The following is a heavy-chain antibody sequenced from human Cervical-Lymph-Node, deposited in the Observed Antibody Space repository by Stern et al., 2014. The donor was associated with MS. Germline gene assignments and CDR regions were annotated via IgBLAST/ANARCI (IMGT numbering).Heavy chain of an antibody. CDR2: IHPNSGGT. Sequence: QVQLVQSGAEVKKPGASVKVSCKASGYTFTGYYMHWVRQAPGQGLEWMGWIHPNSGGTNYAQKFQGWVTMTRDTSISTAYMELSRLRSDDTAVYYCARGSSSWYQIPYYYYYGMDVWGQGTTVTVSS. J-gene: IGHJ6*02. V-gene: IGHV1-2*04. D-gene: IGHD6-13*01. CDR3: ARGSSSWYQIPYYYYYGMDV. CDR1: GYTFTGYY.